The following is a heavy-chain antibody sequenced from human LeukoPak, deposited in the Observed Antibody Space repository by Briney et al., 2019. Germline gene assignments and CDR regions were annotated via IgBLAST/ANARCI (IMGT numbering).Heavy chain of an antibody. V-gene: IGHV1-3*01. Sequence: GASVKVSCKASGYTFTSYAMHWVRQAPGQRLEWMGWINAGNGNTKYSQKFQGRVTITRDTSASTAYMELSSLRSEDTAVYYCARDDSGSYPFDYWGQGTLVTVSS. J-gene: IGHJ4*02. CDR3: ARDDSGSYPFDY. CDR1: GYTFTSYA. CDR2: INAGNGNT. D-gene: IGHD1-26*01.